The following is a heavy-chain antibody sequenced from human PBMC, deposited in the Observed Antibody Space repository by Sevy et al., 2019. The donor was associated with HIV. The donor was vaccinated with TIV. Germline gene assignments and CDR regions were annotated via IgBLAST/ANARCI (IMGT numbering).Heavy chain of an antibody. Sequence: ASVKVSCKASGFTFTSSAVQWVRQARGQRLEWIGWIVVGSGNTNYAQKFQERVTITRDMSTSTAYMELSSLGSEDTAVYYCAAEATRITIFGVVIPYYGMDVWGQGTTVTVSS. D-gene: IGHD3-3*01. CDR2: IVVGSGNT. CDR3: AAEATRITIFGVVIPYYGMDV. J-gene: IGHJ6*02. CDR1: GFTFTSSA. V-gene: IGHV1-58*01.